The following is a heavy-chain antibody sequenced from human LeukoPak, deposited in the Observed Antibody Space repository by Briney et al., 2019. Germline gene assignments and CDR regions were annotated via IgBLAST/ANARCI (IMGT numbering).Heavy chain of an antibody. CDR2: IKQDGSEK. CDR3: ARDLPYYDSSGSNFEY. D-gene: IGHD3-22*01. CDR1: GFTFSSYW. J-gene: IGHJ4*01. V-gene: IGHV3-7*01. Sequence: GGSLRLSCAASGFTFSSYWMSWVRQAPGKGLEWVANIKQDGSEKYYVDSVKGRFTISRDNAKNSLYLQMNSLRAEDTAVYYCARDLPYYDSSGSNFEYWGHGTLVSVSS.